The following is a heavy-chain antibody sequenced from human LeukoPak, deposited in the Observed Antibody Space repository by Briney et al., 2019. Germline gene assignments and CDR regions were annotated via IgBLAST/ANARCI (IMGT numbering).Heavy chain of an antibody. CDR2: IYHSGST. V-gene: IGHV4-39*07. J-gene: IGHJ6*03. CDR3: AREDDWNYSIPHTDYIDV. CDR1: GDYISSSNYY. D-gene: IGHD1-7*01. Sequence: SETLSLTCSMSGDYISSSNYYWGWIRQPPGKGLEWIGSIYHSGSTYYNPSLKSRVTISVDTSMNQFSLKLSSVTAADTAVYYCAREDDWNYSIPHTDYIDVWGKGTTVTICS.